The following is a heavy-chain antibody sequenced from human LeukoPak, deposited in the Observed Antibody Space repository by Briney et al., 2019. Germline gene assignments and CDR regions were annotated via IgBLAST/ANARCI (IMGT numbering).Heavy chain of an antibody. CDR3: AKDIAYGGYCRGGSSNYFDY. D-gene: IGHD2-15*01. J-gene: IGHJ4*02. Sequence: PGGSVKVSCTASGFTFDDYAMHWVRQAPGKGLEWVAGISWNSGSIGYADSVQGRFTISRDNAMNSLYLQMNSLRAEDTALYYCAKDIAYGGYCRGGSSNYFDYWGQGTLVTVSS. CDR2: ISWNSGSI. CDR1: GFTFDDYA. V-gene: IGHV3-9*01.